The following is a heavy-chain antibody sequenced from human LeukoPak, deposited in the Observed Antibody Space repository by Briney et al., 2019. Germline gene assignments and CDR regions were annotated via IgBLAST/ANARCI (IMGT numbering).Heavy chain of an antibody. Sequence: SETLSLTCIVYGGSFSDDYWTWIRQPPGKGLEWIGEINHSGSTTYNPSLESRVTMSEDSSKNQFSLRLSSVTAADTAVYYCARGDVAARLQHWGQRSLVTVSS. CDR2: INHSGST. J-gene: IGHJ1*01. CDR3: ARGDVAARLQH. V-gene: IGHV4-34*01. CDR1: GGSFSDDY. D-gene: IGHD6-6*01.